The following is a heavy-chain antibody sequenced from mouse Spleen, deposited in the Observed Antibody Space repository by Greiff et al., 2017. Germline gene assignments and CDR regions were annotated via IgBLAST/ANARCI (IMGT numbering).Heavy chain of an antibody. CDR3: ARGSTHFDY. CDR2: PGDGDT. J-gene: IGHJ2*01. V-gene: IGHV1-80*01. D-gene: IGHD6-1*01. Sequence: PGDGDTNYNGKFKGKATLTADKSSSTAYMQLSSLTSEDSAVYFCARGSTHFDYWGQGTTLTVSS.